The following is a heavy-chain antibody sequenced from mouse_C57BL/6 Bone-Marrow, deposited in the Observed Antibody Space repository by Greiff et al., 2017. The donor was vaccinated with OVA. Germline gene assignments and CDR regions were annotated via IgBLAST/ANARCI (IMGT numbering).Heavy chain of an antibody. V-gene: IGHV3-6*01. Sequence: ESGPGLVKPSQSLSLTCSVTGYSITSGYYWNWIRQFPGNKLEWMGYISYDGSNNYNPSLKNRISITRDTSKNQFFLKLNSVTTEDTATYSGASYYYGSSYFAVDYWGQGTAVTVSA. D-gene: IGHD1-1*01. CDR2: ISYDGSN. CDR3: ASYYYGSSYFAVDY. J-gene: IGHJ4*01. CDR1: GYSITSGYY.